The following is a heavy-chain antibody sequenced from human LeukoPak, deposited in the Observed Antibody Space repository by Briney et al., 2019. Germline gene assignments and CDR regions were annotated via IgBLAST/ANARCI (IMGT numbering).Heavy chain of an antibody. CDR3: ARGGLDCSSTSCYGNWFDP. J-gene: IGHJ5*02. Sequence: PSETLSLTCTVSGGSIRSSYYYWGWIRQPPGKGLEWIGSIYDSRSTYYNPSLKSRVTISVDTSKNQFSLKLSSVTAADTAVYYCARGGLDCSSTSCYGNWFDPWGQGTLVTVSS. CDR1: GGSIRSSYYY. D-gene: IGHD2-2*01. V-gene: IGHV4-39*07. CDR2: IYDSRST.